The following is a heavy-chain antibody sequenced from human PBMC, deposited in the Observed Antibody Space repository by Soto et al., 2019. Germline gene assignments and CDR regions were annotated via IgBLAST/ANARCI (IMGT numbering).Heavy chain of an antibody. CDR2: IYDSEST. J-gene: IGHJ4*02. CDR1: GGSVSTDY. CDR3: ARDAGWGSGSSWTYYFDD. Sequence: SETLSLTCTVSGGSVSTDYWTWIRQPPGKGPEWIGYIYDSESTNYNPSFKSRVTISVNTSKNQFSLKLSSVTAADTAVYYCARDAGWGSGSSWTYYFDDWGQGTLVTVSS. D-gene: IGHD6-13*01. V-gene: IGHV4-59*02.